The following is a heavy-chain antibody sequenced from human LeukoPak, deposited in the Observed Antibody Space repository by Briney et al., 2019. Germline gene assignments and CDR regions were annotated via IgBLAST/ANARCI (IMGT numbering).Heavy chain of an antibody. J-gene: IGHJ3*02. CDR2: IGTSPSNI. D-gene: IGHD3-22*01. V-gene: IGHV3-48*01. Sequence: GGSLRLSCAASGFTFSAYSMNWVRQAPGKGLEWVSYIGTSPSNIYYADSVKGRFTISRDNAKNSLYLQMNSLRAEDTAVYYCAKELITMIVVVTLGAFDIWGQGTMVTVSS. CDR3: AKELITMIVVVTLGAFDI. CDR1: GFTFSAYS.